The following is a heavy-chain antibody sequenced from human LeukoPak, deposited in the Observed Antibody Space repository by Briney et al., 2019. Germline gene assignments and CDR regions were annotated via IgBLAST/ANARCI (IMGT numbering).Heavy chain of an antibody. Sequence: ASVKVSCEASGYTLTIYYMHWVRQAPGQGLEWMGWISAYNGNTNYAQKLQGRVTMTTDTSTSTAYMELRSLRSDDTAVYYCAREEGQQLVQLRLYYGMDVWGQGTTVTVSS. D-gene: IGHD6-13*01. CDR3: AREEGQQLVQLRLYYGMDV. V-gene: IGHV1-18*04. CDR1: GYTLTIYY. J-gene: IGHJ6*02. CDR2: ISAYNGNT.